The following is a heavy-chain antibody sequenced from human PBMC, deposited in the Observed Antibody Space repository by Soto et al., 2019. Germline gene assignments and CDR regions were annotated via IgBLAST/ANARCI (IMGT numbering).Heavy chain of an antibody. D-gene: IGHD3-22*01. CDR2: IKNNIDGETT. CDR1: GFSFSSTW. V-gene: IGHV3-15*01. Sequence: GGSLRLSCAASGFSFSSTWMSWVRKAPGKGLEWVGRIKNNIDGETTDYAAPVKGRFTVSRDNSRNTLFLQMNNLRAEDTAVYYCARDDYYDSSGFPDYWGQGTLVTVSS. J-gene: IGHJ4*02. CDR3: ARDDYYDSSGFPDY.